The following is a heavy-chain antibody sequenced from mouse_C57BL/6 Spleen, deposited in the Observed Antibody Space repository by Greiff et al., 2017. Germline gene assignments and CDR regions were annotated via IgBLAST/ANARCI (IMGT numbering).Heavy chain of an antibody. Sequence: VQLQQPGADLVKPGASLKVSCTASGYTFTSYWMPWVQQTPGQGLEWIGRIHPSDSYTNYTQKFKGQVTLTVDKSSSTAYMQLSSLTSEDSAVYYCAIRYHTVFDYWGQGTTLTVSS. CDR1: GYTFTSYW. CDR2: IHPSDSYT. J-gene: IGHJ2*01. D-gene: IGHD2-14*01. V-gene: IGHV1-74*01. CDR3: AIRYHTVFDY.